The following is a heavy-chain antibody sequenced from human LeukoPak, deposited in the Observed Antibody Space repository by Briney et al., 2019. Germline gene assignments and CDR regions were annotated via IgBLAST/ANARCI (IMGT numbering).Heavy chain of an antibody. CDR1: GGTFSSYA. CDR3: ARVPTMYHNWFDP. D-gene: IGHD3-10*02. Sequence: SVKVSCKASGGTFSSYAISWVRQAPGQGLEWMGGIIPIFGTANYAQKFQGRVTITADESTSTAYMELSSLRSEDTAVYYCARVPTMYHNWFDPWGQGTLVTVSS. J-gene: IGHJ5*02. CDR2: IIPIFGTA. V-gene: IGHV1-69*01.